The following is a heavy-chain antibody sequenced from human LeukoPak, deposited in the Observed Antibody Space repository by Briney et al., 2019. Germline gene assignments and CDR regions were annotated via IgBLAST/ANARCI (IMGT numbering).Heavy chain of an antibody. CDR1: GFIFSEYA. D-gene: IGHD2-8*01. CDR3: AKDSRSRNGVYDPFDI. J-gene: IGHJ3*02. V-gene: IGHV3-23*01. CDR2: VGGDDAT. Sequence: GESLRLSCAASGFIFSEYAMNWVRQAPGKGLEWVAVVGGDDATFYRDSVKGRFTISRDNSKNTLSLQMNSLRLEDTAVYYCAKDSRSRNGVYDPFDIWGQGTVVTVSS.